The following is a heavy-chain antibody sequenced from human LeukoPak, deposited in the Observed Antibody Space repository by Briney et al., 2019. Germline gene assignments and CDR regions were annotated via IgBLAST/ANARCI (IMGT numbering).Heavy chain of an antibody. V-gene: IGHV1-18*01. D-gene: IGHD3-3*01. CDR2: ISAYNGNT. J-gene: IGHJ5*02. CDR3: ARRGNDFWSGWQEHNRFDP. Sequence: ASVKVSCKASGYTFTSYGISWVRQAPGQGLEWMGWISAYNGNTNYAQKLQGRVTMTTDTSTSTAYMELRSLRSDDPAVYYCARRGNDFWSGWQEHNRFDPWGQGTLVTVSS. CDR1: GYTFTSYG.